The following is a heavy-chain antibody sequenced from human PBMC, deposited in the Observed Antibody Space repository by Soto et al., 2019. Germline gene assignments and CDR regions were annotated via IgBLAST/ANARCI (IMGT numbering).Heavy chain of an antibody. CDR1: GGSISSSSYY. CDR2: IYYSGGNT. V-gene: IGHV4-39*07. CDR3: ARDRTFDL. Sequence: PSETLSLTCTVSGGSISSSSYYWGWIRQPPGKGLEWIGSIYYSGGNTYYTDSVKGRFTISRDISKNTLYLQMNSLRAEDTAVYYCARDRTFDLWGQGTLVTVSS. J-gene: IGHJ4*02.